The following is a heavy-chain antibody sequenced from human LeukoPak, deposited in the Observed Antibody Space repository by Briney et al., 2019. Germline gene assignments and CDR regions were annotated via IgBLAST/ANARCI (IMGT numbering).Heavy chain of an antibody. J-gene: IGHJ5*02. CDR1: GYTFTGYY. Sequence: ASVKVSCKASGYTFTGYYMHWVRQAPGQGLEWMGRINPNSGGTNYAQKFQGRVTMTRDTSISTAYMELSRLRSDDTAVYYCGRQHVRGFGVVTPVLNWFDPWGQGTLVTVSS. V-gene: IGHV1-2*06. D-gene: IGHD3-3*01. CDR3: GRQHVRGFGVVTPVLNWFDP. CDR2: INPNSGGT.